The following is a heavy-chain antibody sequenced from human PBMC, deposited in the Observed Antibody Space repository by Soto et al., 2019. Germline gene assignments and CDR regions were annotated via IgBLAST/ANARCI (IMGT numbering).Heavy chain of an antibody. CDR2: INAGNGNT. CDR1: GYTFTSYA. D-gene: IGHD6-19*01. J-gene: IGHJ3*02. CDR3: ARHPIAVAGVHASDI. Sequence: GASVKVSCKASGYTFTSYAMHWVRQAPGQRLERMGWINAGNGNTKYSQKFQGRVTITRDTSTSTAYMELRSLRSDDTAVYYCARHPIAVAGVHASDIWGQGTMVTVSS. V-gene: IGHV1-3*01.